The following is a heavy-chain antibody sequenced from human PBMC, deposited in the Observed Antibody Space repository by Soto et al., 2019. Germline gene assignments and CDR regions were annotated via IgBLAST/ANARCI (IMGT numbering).Heavy chain of an antibody. J-gene: IGHJ4*02. CDR3: TTVESGYYDILTGYFDY. CDR2: IKSKTDGGTT. D-gene: IGHD3-9*01. V-gene: IGHV3-15*01. CDR1: GFTFSNAW. Sequence: GGSLRLSCAASGFTFSNAWMSWVRQAPGKGLEWVGRIKSKTDGGTTDYAAPVKGRFTISRDDSKNTLYLQMNSLKTEDTAVYYCTTVESGYYDILTGYFDYWGQGTLVTVSS.